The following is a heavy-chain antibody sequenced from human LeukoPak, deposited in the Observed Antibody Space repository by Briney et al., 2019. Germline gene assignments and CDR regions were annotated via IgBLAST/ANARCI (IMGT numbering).Heavy chain of an antibody. CDR3: ARDSTVTRYYGMDV. V-gene: IGHV4-30-4*01. J-gene: IGHJ6*02. Sequence: SETLSLTCTVSGGSISSGDYYWSWIRQPPGKGLEWTGYIYYSGSTYYSPSLKSRVTISVDTSKNQFSLKLSSVTAADTAVYYCARDSTVTRYYGMDVWGQGTTVTVSS. CDR1: GGSISSGDYY. D-gene: IGHD4-11*01. CDR2: IYYSGST.